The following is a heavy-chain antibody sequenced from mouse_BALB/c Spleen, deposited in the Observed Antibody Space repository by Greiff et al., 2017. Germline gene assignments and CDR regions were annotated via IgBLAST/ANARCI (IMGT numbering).Heavy chain of an antibody. CDR3: ARKDYGAWFAY. CDR1: GFTFSSFG. V-gene: IGHV5-17*02. CDR2: ISSGSSTI. Sequence: VQLQQSGGGLVQPGGSRKLSCAASGFTFSSFGMHWVRQAPEKGLEWVAYISSGSSTIYYADTVKGRFTISRDNPKNTLFLQMTSLRSEDTAMYYCARKDYGAWFAYWGQGTLVTVSA. D-gene: IGHD1-1*01. J-gene: IGHJ3*01.